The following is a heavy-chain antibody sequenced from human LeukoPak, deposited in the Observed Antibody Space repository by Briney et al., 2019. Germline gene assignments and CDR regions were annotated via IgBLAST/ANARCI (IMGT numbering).Heavy chain of an antibody. CDR3: ARDSRWPVTPDPNYYYYMDV. CDR1: GYTFTSYG. CDR2: ISAYNGNT. Sequence: EASVKVSCKASGYTFTSYGISWVRQAPGQGLEWMGWISAYNGNTNYAQKLQGRVTMTTDTSTSTAYMELRSLRSDDTAAYYCARDSRWPVTPDPNYYYYMDVWGKGTTVTISS. J-gene: IGHJ6*03. D-gene: IGHD6-19*01. V-gene: IGHV1-18*01.